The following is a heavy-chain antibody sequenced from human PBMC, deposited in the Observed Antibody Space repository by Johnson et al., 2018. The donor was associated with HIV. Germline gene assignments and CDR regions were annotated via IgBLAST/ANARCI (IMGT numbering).Heavy chain of an antibody. CDR1: GFTFRSYW. J-gene: IGHJ3*02. CDR3: ARGGVIHDAFDI. Sequence: QVQLVESGGGLVQPGGSLRLSYAASGFTFRSYWMSWVRQAPGKGLEWVAVISYDGSNKYYADFVKGRFTISRDNSKNTLYLQMNSLRAEDTAVYYCARGGVIHDAFDIWGQGTMVTLSS. CDR2: ISYDGSNK. V-gene: IGHV3-30*03. D-gene: IGHD3-3*01.